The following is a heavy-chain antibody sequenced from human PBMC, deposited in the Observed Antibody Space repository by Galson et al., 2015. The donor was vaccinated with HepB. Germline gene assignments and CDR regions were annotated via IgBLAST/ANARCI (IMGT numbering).Heavy chain of an antibody. V-gene: IGHV3-48*01. J-gene: IGHJ3*02. Sequence: SLRLSCAASGFTFSSYSMNWVRQAPGKGLEWVSYISSSSSTIYYADSVKGRFTISRDNAKNSLYLQMNSLGAEDTAVYYCARAYPTPGDLIWGQGTMVTVSS. CDR2: ISSSSSTI. D-gene: IGHD3-16*01. CDR1: GFTFSSYS. CDR3: ARAYPTPGDLI.